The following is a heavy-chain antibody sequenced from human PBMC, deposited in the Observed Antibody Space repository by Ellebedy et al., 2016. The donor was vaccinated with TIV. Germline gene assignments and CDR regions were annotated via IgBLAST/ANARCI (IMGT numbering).Heavy chain of an antibody. D-gene: IGHD2-21*02. CDR1: GFTFDDYA. CDR3: AKGVVVTAMTSPEYFQH. J-gene: IGHJ1*01. CDR2: ISWNSGSI. V-gene: IGHV3-9*01. Sequence: SLKISXAASGFTFDDYALHWVRQAPGKGLEWVSGISWNSGSIGYADSVKGRFTISRDNAKNSLYLQMNSLRAEDTALYYCAKGVVVTAMTSPEYFQHWGQGTLVTVSS.